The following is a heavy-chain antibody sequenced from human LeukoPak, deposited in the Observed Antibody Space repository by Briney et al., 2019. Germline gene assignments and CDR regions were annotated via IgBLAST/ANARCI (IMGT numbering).Heavy chain of an antibody. CDR3: ATIGDRRTGELYRIDY. D-gene: IGHD7-27*01. CDR1: GFTFSSYG. V-gene: IGHV3-30*02. CDR2: IWYDGSNK. Sequence: GGSLRLSCAASGFTFSSYGMHWVRQAPGKGLEWVAVIWYDGSNKYYADSVKGRFTISRDNSKNTLYLQMNSLRAEDAAVYYCATIGDRRTGELYRIDYWGQGTLVTVSS. J-gene: IGHJ4*02.